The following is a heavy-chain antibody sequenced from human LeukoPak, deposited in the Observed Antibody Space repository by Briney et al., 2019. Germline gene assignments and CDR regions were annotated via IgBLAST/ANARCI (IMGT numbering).Heavy chain of an antibody. V-gene: IGHV4-59*01. Sequence: PSETLSLTCTVSGGSISSYYWSWIRQPPGKGLEWIGYIYYSGSTNYNPSLKGRVTISVDTSKNQFSLKLSSVTAADTAVYYCAREGVPIFGVVIDWYFDLWGRGTLVTVSS. J-gene: IGHJ2*01. CDR2: IYYSGST. CDR1: GGSISSYY. CDR3: AREGVPIFGVVIDWYFDL. D-gene: IGHD3-3*01.